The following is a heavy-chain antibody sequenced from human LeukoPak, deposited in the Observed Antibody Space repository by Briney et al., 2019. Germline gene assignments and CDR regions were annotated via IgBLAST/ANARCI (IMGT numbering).Heavy chain of an antibody. D-gene: IGHD3-22*01. CDR3: ARSYYDTRGRFDP. V-gene: IGHV4-38-2*02. CDR2: IHHSATT. J-gene: IGHJ5*02. Sequence: SETLSLTCTVSGYSISNGYYWGWVRQPPGKGLEWIGTIHHSATTYYSPSLRSRVTTSVDTSKNQFSLSLSSVTAADTAVYSCARSYYDTRGRFDPWGQGTLVTVSS. CDR1: GYSISNGYY.